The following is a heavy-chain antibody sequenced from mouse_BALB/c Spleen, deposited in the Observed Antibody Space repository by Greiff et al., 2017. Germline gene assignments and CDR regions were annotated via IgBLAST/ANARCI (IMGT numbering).Heavy chain of an antibody. J-gene: IGHJ4*01. CDR1: GYTFTDYN. CDR3: ASEEVRLYAMDY. Sequence: EVQLQQSGPELVKPGASVKISCKASGYTFTDYNMHWVKQSHGKSLEWIGYIYPYNGGTGYNQKFKSKATLTVDNSSSTAYMELRSLTSEDSAVYYCASEEVRLYAMDYWGQGTSVTVSS. V-gene: IGHV1S29*02. D-gene: IGHD2-14*01. CDR2: IYPYNGGT.